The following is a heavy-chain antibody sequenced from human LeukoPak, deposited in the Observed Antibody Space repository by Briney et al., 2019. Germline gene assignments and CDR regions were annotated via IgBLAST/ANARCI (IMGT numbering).Heavy chain of an antibody. CDR1: GGTFSSYA. Sequence: SVKVSCKASGGTFSSYAISWVRQAPGQGLEWMGGIIPIFGTANYAQKFQGRVTITADESTSTAYMELSSLKSEDTAVYYCARPRHPYGDYEEGFDPWGQGTLVTVSS. D-gene: IGHD4-17*01. CDR2: IIPIFGTA. J-gene: IGHJ5*02. V-gene: IGHV1-69*01. CDR3: ARPRHPYGDYEEGFDP.